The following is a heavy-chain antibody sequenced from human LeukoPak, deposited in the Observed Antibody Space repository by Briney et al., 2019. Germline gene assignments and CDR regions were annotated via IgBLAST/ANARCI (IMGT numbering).Heavy chain of an antibody. CDR3: ARNSRVASTSGLNY. J-gene: IGHJ4*02. CDR1: GGTFSSYP. Sequence: LVKVSCKASGGTFSSYPFTWVRQAPGQGLEWMGEITPIFGAANYAQTFQGRVTITADESTSTVFMELSSLRSDDTAFYYCARNSRVASTSGLNYWGQGTLVTVSS. V-gene: IGHV1-69*13. D-gene: IGHD4-23*01. CDR2: ITPIFGAA.